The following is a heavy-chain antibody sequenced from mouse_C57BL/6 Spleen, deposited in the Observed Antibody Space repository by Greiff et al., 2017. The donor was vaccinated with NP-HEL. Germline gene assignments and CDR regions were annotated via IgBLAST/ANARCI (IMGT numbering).Heavy chain of an antibody. Sequence: VQLQQSGAELVKPGASVKLSCTASGFNIKDYYMHWVKQRTEQGLEWIGRIDPEDGETKYAPKFQGKATISADTSSNTAYLQLSSLTSEDTAVYYCARYGRPDYDVRGSFDYWGQGTTLTVSS. D-gene: IGHD2-4*01. CDR3: ARYGRPDYDVRGSFDY. J-gene: IGHJ2*01. CDR2: IDPEDGET. V-gene: IGHV14-2*01. CDR1: GFNIKDYY.